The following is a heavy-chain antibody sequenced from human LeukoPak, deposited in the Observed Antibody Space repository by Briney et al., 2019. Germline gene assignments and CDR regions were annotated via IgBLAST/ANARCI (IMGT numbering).Heavy chain of an antibody. V-gene: IGHV4-61*02. J-gene: IGHJ4*02. Sequence: SQTLSLTCTVSGGSISSGSYYWSWIRQPAGKGLEWIGRIYTSGSTNYNPSLKSRVTISVDTSKNQFSLKLSSVTAADTAVYYCAGGSSWIRGVKQQLVLFDYWGQGTLVTVSS. CDR2: IYTSGST. CDR1: GGSISSGSYY. D-gene: IGHD6-13*01. CDR3: AGGSSWIRGVKQQLVLFDY.